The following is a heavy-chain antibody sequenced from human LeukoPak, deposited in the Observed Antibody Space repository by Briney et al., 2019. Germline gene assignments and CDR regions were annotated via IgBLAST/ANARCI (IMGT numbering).Heavy chain of an antibody. V-gene: IGHV4-30-4*08. Sequence: SETLSLTCTVSGGSISSGDYYWSWIRQPPRMGLEWIGYIYYSGSTYYNPSLKSRVTISVDTSKNQFSLKLSSVTAADTAVYYCARDSPVVPAAIGMVGWFDPWGQGTLVTVSS. D-gene: IGHD2-2*01. J-gene: IGHJ5*02. CDR2: IYYSGST. CDR3: ARDSPVVPAAIGMVGWFDP. CDR1: GGSISSGDYY.